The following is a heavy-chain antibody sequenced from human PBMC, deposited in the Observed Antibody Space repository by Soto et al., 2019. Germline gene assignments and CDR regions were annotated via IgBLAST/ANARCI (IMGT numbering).Heavy chain of an antibody. J-gene: IGHJ5*02. Sequence: ASVKVSCKASGYTFTSYGISWVRQAPGQGLEWMGWIGAYNGNTNYAQKLQGRVTMTTDTSTSTAYMELRSLRSDDTAVYYCARVKGSGHHNWFAPWGQGTLVTVSS. CDR3: ARVKGSGHHNWFAP. CDR1: GYTFTSYG. V-gene: IGHV1-18*01. CDR2: IGAYNGNT. D-gene: IGHD2-15*01.